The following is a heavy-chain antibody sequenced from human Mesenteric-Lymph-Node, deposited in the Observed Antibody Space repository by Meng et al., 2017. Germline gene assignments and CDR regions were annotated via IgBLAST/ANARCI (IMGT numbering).Heavy chain of an antibody. D-gene: IGHD2-21*02. V-gene: IGHV3-21*01. CDR3: ARDSWDIVVVTAFYYYYGMDV. CDR1: GFTFSNYN. CDR2: ISGRSDYI. Sequence: GESLKISCAASGFTFSNYNMNWVRQAPGKGLEWVSSISGRSDYIYYADSVKGRFTISRDNAKNSLYLQMNSLRAEDTAVYYCARDSWDIVVVTAFYYYYGMDVWGQGTTVTVSS. J-gene: IGHJ6*02.